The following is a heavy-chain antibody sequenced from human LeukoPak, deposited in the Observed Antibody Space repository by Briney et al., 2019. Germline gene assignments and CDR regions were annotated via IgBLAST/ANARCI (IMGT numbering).Heavy chain of an antibody. CDR1: GGFINNYY. CDR2: MYYSGTT. Sequence: SETLSLTCIVSGGFINNYYWSWIRQTPGKGLEWIGYMYYSGTTNYNPSLKSRVTISVDTSKNQFSLKLSSVTAADTAVYYCASHLYSSGYFAYWGQGTLVTVSS. D-gene: IGHD3-22*01. J-gene: IGHJ4*02. CDR3: ASHLYSSGYFAY. V-gene: IGHV4-59*01.